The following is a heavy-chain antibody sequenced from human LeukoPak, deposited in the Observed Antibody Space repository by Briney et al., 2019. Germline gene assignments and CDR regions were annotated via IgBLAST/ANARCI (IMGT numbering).Heavy chain of an antibody. CDR2: IYSGGST. D-gene: IGHD1-26*01. CDR1: GFTVSSNY. CDR3: AREGPIVGALPAAFDI. J-gene: IGHJ3*02. V-gene: IGHV3-53*01. Sequence: GGSLRLSCAASGFTVSSNYMSWVRQAPGKGLEWVSVIYSGGSTYYADSVKGRFTIPRDNSKNTLYLQMDSLRAEDTAVYYCAREGPIVGALPAAFDIWGQGTMVTVSS.